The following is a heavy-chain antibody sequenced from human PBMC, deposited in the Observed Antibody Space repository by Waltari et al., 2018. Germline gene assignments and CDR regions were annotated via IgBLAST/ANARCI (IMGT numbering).Heavy chain of an antibody. CDR3: VRRSYYEGFDY. V-gene: IGHV4-39*01. D-gene: IGHD3-22*01. CDR1: GDSISSSRYY. J-gene: IGHJ4*02. CDR2: MYSSGRT. Sequence: QLQLQESGPGLVKPSETLSLTCTVSGDSISSSRYYWGWIRQPPGEGLERIGSMYSSGRTFYPPSLKSRVTISVDTPKNQFSLRLSSVTAADTAVYYCVRRSYYEGFDYWGQGTLVTVSS.